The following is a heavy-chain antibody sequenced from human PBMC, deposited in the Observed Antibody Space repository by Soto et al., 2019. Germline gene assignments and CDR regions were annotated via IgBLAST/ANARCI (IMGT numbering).Heavy chain of an antibody. CDR1: GGSFSGYY. D-gene: IGHD2-2*01. V-gene: IGHV4-34*01. CDR2: INHSGST. CDR3: AGVHIVVVPAAMFGMNYYYGMDV. J-gene: IGHJ6*04. Sequence: SETLSLTCAVYGGSFSGYYWSWIRQPPGKGLEWIGEINHSGSTNYNPSLKSRVTISVDTSKNQFSLKLSSVTAADTAVYYCAGVHIVVVPAAMFGMNYYYGMDVWGKGTTVTVSS.